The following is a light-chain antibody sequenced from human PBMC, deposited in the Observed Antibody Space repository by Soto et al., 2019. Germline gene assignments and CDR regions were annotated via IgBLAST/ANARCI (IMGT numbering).Light chain of an antibody. CDR3: QQYNNWPPST. CDR2: GAS. Sequence: EIVMTQSPATLSVSPGERATLSCRAILSVSSNLAWYQQKPGQAPRLLIYGASTRATGIPARFSGSGSGTEFTLTISSLQSEDFAVYYCQQYNNWPPSTFGQGTKV. J-gene: IGKJ1*01. CDR1: LSVSSN. V-gene: IGKV3-15*01.